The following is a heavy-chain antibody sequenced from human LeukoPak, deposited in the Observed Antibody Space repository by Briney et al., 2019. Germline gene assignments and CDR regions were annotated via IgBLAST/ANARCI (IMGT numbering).Heavy chain of an antibody. CDR1: GFTFSSYA. J-gene: IGHJ4*02. CDR2: ISGSGGST. D-gene: IGHD3-9*01. CDR3: AKGGILTGYYS. Sequence: GGSLRLSCAASGFTFSSYAMSWVRQAPGKGLEWVSAISGSGGSTYYADSVKGRSTISGDNSKNTLYLQMNSLRAEDTAVYYCAKGGILTGYYSWGQGTLVTVSS. V-gene: IGHV3-23*01.